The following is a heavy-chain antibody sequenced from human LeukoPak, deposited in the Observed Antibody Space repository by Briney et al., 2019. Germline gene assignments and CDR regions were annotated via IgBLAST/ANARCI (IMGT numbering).Heavy chain of an antibody. V-gene: IGHV4-38-2*01. Sequence: PSETLSLTCAVSGYSISSGYYWGWIRQPPGKGLEWIGSIYHSGSTYYNPSLKSRFTISVDTSKNQFSLKLSSMTAADTAVYYCARLLSDPDYWGQGTLVTVSS. CDR1: GYSISSGYY. J-gene: IGHJ4*02. CDR2: IYHSGST. CDR3: ARLLSDPDY. D-gene: IGHD1-26*01.